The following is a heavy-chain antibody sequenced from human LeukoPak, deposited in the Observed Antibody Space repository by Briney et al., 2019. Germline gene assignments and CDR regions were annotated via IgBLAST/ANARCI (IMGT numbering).Heavy chain of an antibody. V-gene: IGHV3-23*01. CDR3: AKDRRVLYSSGWYPPYFDY. CDR2: ISGSGGST. J-gene: IGHJ4*02. Sequence: GGSLRLSCAASGFTFSSYAMSWVRQAPGKGLEWVSAISGSGGSTYYADSVKGRFTISRDNSKNTLYLQMNSLRAEDTAVYYCAKDRRVLYSSGWYPPYFDYWGQGTLVTVSS. CDR1: GFTFSSYA. D-gene: IGHD6-19*01.